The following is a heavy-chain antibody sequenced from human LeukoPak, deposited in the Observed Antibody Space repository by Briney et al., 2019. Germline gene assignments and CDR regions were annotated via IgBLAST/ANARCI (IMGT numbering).Heavy chain of an antibody. CDR1: GYTFTSYY. CDR3: AREMGTNQYDY. Sequence: GASVKVSCKASGYTFTSYYMHWVRQAPGQGLEWMGTINPSGGSTSYAQKFQGRVTMTRDTSTSTVYMELSSLRSEDTAVYYCAREMGTNQYDYWGQGTLVTVSS. V-gene: IGHV1-46*01. J-gene: IGHJ4*02. D-gene: IGHD5-24*01. CDR2: INPSGGST.